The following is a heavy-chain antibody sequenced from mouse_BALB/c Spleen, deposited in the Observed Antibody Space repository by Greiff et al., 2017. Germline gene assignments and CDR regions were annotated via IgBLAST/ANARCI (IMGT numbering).Heavy chain of an antibody. V-gene: IGHV3-8*02. CDR2: ISYSGST. Sequence: VQLKESGPSLVKPSQTLSLTCFVTGDSITSGYWNWIRKFPGNKLEYMGYISYSGSTYNNPSLKSRISITRDTSTNQYYLQLNSVTTEDTATYYCASSVYFKYYFDYWGQGTTLTVSS. CDR1: GDSITSGY. J-gene: IGHJ2*01. CDR3: ASSVYFKYYFDY.